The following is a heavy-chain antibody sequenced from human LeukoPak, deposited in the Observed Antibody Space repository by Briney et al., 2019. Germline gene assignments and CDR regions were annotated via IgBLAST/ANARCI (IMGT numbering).Heavy chain of an antibody. J-gene: IGHJ4*02. V-gene: IGHV4-39*07. CDR3: ARDDGRGVVTPY. Sequence: SETLSLTCTVSGGSISSSSYYWGWIRQPPGKGLEWIGSIYYSGSTYYNPSLKSRVTISVDTSKNQFSLNLISVTAADTAVYYCARDDGRGVVTPYRGQGTLATVSS. D-gene: IGHD2-21*02. CDR1: GGSISSSSYY. CDR2: IYYSGST.